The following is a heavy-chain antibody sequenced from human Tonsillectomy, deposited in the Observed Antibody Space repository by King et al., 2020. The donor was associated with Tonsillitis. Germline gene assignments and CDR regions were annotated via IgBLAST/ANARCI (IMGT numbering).Heavy chain of an antibody. CDR1: GYTFIGYY. Sequence: QLVQSGAEVKKPGASVKVSCKASGYTFIGYYMHWVRQAPGQGLEWMGWINPNSGGTNYAQKFQGRITMTRDTPISTAYMELSRLRSDDTAVHYCARASYYGSGSYSFRAFDIWGQGTMVTVSS. CDR3: ARASYYGSGSYSFRAFDI. V-gene: IGHV1-2*02. D-gene: IGHD3-10*01. J-gene: IGHJ3*02. CDR2: INPNSGGT.